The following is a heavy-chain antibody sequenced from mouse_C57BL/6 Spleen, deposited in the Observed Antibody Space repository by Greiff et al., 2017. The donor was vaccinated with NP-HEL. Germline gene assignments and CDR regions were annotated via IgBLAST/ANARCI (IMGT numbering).Heavy chain of an antibody. D-gene: IGHD2-2*01. V-gene: IGHV5-17*01. Sequence: EVKLMESGGGLVKPGGSLKLSCAASGFTFSDYGMHWVRQAPEKGLEWVAYISSGSSTIYYVDTVKGRFTISRDNAKNTLFLQMTSLRSEDTAMYYCARPRGYHVWFAYWGQGTLVTVSA. CDR2: ISSGSSTI. J-gene: IGHJ3*01. CDR1: GFTFSDYG. CDR3: ARPRGYHVWFAY.